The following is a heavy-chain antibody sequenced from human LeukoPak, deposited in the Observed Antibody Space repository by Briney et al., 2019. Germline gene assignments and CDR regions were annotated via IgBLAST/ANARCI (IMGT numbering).Heavy chain of an antibody. V-gene: IGHV4-4*07. CDR3: ARESPSYSSSSRGYLRDY. Sequence: SETLSLTCIVSGDSISNYYWSWIRQPAGKGLEWIGRIYSSGSTNYNRSLKSRVTMSVDTSKNQFSLKVSSVTAADTAVYYCARESPSYSSSSRGYLRDYWGQGTLVTVSS. D-gene: IGHD6-6*01. CDR2: IYSSGST. CDR1: GDSISNYY. J-gene: IGHJ4*02.